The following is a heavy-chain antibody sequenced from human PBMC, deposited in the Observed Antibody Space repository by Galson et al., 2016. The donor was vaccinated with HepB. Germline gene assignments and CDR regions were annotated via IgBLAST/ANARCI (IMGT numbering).Heavy chain of an antibody. V-gene: IGHV3-30*03. CDR3: ARRRAPGRMAAGFDY. CDR2: ISYDGINK. J-gene: IGHJ4*02. Sequence: SLRLSCAASGFTFGNFVMHWVRQAPGKGLEWVAVISYDGINKYYVDSVNGRFTISRDNSKNTLFLQMNSLRPEDTAVYYCARRRAPGRMAAGFDYWGQGTLVTVSS. D-gene: IGHD6-25*01. CDR1: GFTFGNFV.